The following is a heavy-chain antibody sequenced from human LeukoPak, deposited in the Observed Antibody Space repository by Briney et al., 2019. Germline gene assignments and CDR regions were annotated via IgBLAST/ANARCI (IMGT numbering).Heavy chain of an antibody. Sequence: GGSLRLSCAASGFTFSSYAMSWVRQAPGKGLGWVSAISGSGGSTYYADSVKGRFTISRDNSKNTLYLQMNSLRAEDTAVYYCAKGWSYDSSGYYYVLGADYWGQGTLVTVSS. D-gene: IGHD3-22*01. CDR1: GFTFSSYA. V-gene: IGHV3-23*01. CDR2: ISGSGGST. CDR3: AKGWSYDSSGYYYVLGADY. J-gene: IGHJ4*02.